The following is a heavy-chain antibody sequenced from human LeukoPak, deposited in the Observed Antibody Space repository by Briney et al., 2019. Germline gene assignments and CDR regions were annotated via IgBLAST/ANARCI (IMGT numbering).Heavy chain of an antibody. CDR3: AREVRIEMTTTKGCWFGP. CDR1: GGSFSGYY. D-gene: IGHD1-26*01. J-gene: IGHJ5*02. V-gene: IGHV4-34*01. CDR2: INHSGST. Sequence: SETLSLTCAVYGGSFSGYYWSWIRQPPGKGLEWIGEINHSGSTNYNPSLKSRVTISVDTSKNQFSLKLSSVTAADTAVYYCAREVRIEMTTTKGCWFGPWGQGTLVTVSS.